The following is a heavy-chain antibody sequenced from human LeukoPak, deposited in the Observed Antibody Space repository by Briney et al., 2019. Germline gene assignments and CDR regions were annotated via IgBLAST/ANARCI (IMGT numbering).Heavy chain of an antibody. V-gene: IGHV3-11*01. Sequence: PGGSLRLSCAASGFTFSDYYMTWLRQAPEKGPEWISHITIGVGATYYADSVKGRFTISRDNAKKSLYLQMNSLRVEDTAIYYCARGHYEMDVWGQGTTVTVSS. CDR3: ARGHYEMDV. CDR1: GFTFSDYY. CDR2: ITIGVGAT. J-gene: IGHJ6*02.